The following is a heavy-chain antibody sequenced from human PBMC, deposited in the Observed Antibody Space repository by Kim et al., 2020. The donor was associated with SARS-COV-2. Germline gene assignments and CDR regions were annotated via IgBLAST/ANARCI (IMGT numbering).Heavy chain of an antibody. J-gene: IGHJ4*02. CDR3: ARGEGRDGYNRVGGAFDY. CDR1: GGSFSGYY. V-gene: IGHV4-34*01. D-gene: IGHD5-12*01. CDR2: INHSGRT. Sequence: SETLSLTCAVYGGSFSGYYWSWIRQPPGKGLEWIGEINHSGRTNYNPSLKSRVTISVDTSKNQFSLKLSSVTAADTAVYYCARGEGRDGYNRVGGAFDYWGQGTLVTVPS.